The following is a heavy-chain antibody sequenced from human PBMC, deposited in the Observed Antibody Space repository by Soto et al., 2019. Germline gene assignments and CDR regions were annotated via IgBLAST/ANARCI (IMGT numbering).Heavy chain of an antibody. D-gene: IGHD6-13*01. CDR3: ARGRGAAADYFDF. CDR2: ISSSTSHT. V-gene: IGHV3-11*05. CDR1: GFTFSDYY. Sequence: QVQLVESGGGLVKPGGSLRLSCAVSGFTFSDYYMTLIRQAPGKGLEWVSYISSSTSHTNYADSVKGRFTISRDNAKNPLFLQMNSLRAEDTAVYYCARGRGAAADYFDFWGQGTLVTVSS. J-gene: IGHJ4*02.